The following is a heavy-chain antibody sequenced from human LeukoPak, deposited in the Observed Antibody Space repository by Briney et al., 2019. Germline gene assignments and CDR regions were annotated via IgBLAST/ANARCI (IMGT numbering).Heavy chain of an antibody. CDR3: ARDGYCSSTSCYGWFDP. J-gene: IGHJ5*02. CDR2: SNAGNGNT. Sequence: ASVKVCCKTSGYTFTSYAMHWLRQAPGQRLEWMGWSNAGNGNTKYSQEFQGRVTITRDTSASTAYMELSSLSSDDTAVYYCARDGYCSSTSCYGWFDPWGQGTLVTVSS. D-gene: IGHD2-2*03. CDR1: GYTFTSYA. V-gene: IGHV1-3*02.